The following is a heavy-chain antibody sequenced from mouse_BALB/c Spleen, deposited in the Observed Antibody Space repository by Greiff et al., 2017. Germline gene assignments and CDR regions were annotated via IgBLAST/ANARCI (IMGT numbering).Heavy chain of an antibody. D-gene: IGHD3-1*01. CDR3: ARDSGYPRFAY. Sequence: VKLMESGPGLVAPSQSLSITCTVSGFSLTSYGVHWVRQPPGKGLEWLGVIWAGGSTNYNSALMSRLSISKDNSKSQVFLKMNSLQTDDTAMYYCARDSGYPRFAYWGQGTLVTVSA. CDR1: GFSLTSYG. V-gene: IGHV2-9*02. CDR2: IWAGGST. J-gene: IGHJ3*01.